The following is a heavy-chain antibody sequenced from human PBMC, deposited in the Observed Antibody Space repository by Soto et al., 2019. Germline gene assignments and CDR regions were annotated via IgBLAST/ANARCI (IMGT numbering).Heavy chain of an antibody. CDR3: ARERGWPHTVTQGLFDY. CDR1: GYTFTSYA. V-gene: IGHV1-18*01. CDR2: ISAYNGNT. J-gene: IGHJ4*02. Sequence: ASVKVSCKASGYTFTSYAISWVRQAPGQGLEWMGWISAYNGNTNYAQKFQGRVTITADESTSTAYMELSSLRSEDTAVYYCARERGWPHTVTQGLFDYWGQGTLVTVSS. D-gene: IGHD4-4*01.